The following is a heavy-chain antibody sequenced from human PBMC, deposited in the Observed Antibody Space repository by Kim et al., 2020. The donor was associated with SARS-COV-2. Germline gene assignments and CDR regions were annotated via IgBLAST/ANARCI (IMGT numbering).Heavy chain of an antibody. CDR3: ARGGWDYDYISGSYRTNWFDP. CDR2: IIPIFGTA. V-gene: IGHV1-69*13. D-gene: IGHD3-16*02. CDR1: GGTFSSYA. Sequence: SVKVSCKAAGGTFSSYAISWVRQAPGQGLEWMGGIIPIFGTANYAQKFQGRVTITADESTSTAYMELSSLSSEDTAVYYCARGGWDYDYISGSYRTNWFDPWGQGTIVTVSS. J-gene: IGHJ5*02.